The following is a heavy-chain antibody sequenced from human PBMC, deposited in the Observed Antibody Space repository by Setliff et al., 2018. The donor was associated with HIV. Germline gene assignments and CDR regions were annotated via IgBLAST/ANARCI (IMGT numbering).Heavy chain of an antibody. Sequence: PGESLKISCQGSGYSFTSYWIGWVRQMHGKGLEWMGIIYPGDSDTRYSPSFQGQATISADKSISTAYLQWSSLKASDPAMYYCARPLGRSSSQGWFDPWGQGTLVTASS. J-gene: IGHJ5*02. CDR3: ARPLGRSSSQGWFDP. CDR2: IYPGDSDT. CDR1: GYSFTSYW. D-gene: IGHD6-6*01. V-gene: IGHV5-51*01.